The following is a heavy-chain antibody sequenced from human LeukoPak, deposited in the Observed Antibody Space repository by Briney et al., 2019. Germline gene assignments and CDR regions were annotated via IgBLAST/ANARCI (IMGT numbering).Heavy chain of an antibody. Sequence: SSVKVSCKASGGTFSSYTISWVRQAPGQGLEWMGRIIPILGIANYAQKFQGRVTITADKSTSTAYMELSSLRSEDTAVYYCARDRAPIVVVPAPIPCLSGWGQGTLVTVSS. J-gene: IGHJ4*02. D-gene: IGHD2-2*02. CDR2: IIPILGIA. CDR3: ARDRAPIVVVPAPIPCLSG. V-gene: IGHV1-69*04. CDR1: GGTFSSYT.